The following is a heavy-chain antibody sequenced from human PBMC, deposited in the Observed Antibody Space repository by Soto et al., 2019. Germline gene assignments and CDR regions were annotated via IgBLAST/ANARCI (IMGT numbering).Heavy chain of an antibody. CDR3: ARDTETLGPRANDALDI. Sequence: ASVKFYCKAAGYTFSTYTMNLVRQAPGQSLEWMGWINAGSGNTKYSQNFQGRVSITRDTSASTVYMELTGLKSEDTAMYYCARDTETLGPRANDALDIWGQGTMVT. J-gene: IGHJ3*02. CDR1: GYTFSTYT. CDR2: INAGSGNT. D-gene: IGHD3-3*02. V-gene: IGHV1-3*01.